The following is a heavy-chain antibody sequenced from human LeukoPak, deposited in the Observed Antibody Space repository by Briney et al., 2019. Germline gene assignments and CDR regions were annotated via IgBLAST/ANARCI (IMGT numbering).Heavy chain of an antibody. Sequence: ASVKVSCKVSGYTLTELSMHWVRQAPGKGLEWMGGFDPEDGETIYAQKFQGRVTMTEDTSTDTAYMELSSLRSEDTAVYYCARERIAAAGTSLTPYYWGQGTLVTVSS. D-gene: IGHD6-13*01. CDR3: ARERIAAAGTSLTPYY. CDR1: GYTLTELS. J-gene: IGHJ4*02. CDR2: FDPEDGET. V-gene: IGHV1-24*01.